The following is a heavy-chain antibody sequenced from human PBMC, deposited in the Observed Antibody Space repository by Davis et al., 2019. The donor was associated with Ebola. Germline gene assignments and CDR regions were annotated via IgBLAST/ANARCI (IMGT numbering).Heavy chain of an antibody. CDR2: IYYNGAT. V-gene: IGHV4-39*01. J-gene: IGHJ4*02. D-gene: IGHD1-26*01. CDR3: ARKVGSGRWMLDY. Sequence: MPSETLSLTCTVSGVSIRTDGYYWGWIRQPPGKGLEWIAIIYYNGATHYNPSLERRVTISVDTSKDQFSLSLKSVTATDTALYYCARKVGSGRWMLDYWGQGILVTVSS. CDR1: GVSIRTDGYY.